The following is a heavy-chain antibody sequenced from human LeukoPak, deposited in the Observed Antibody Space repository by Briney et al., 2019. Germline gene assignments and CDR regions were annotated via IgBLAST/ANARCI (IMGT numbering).Heavy chain of an antibody. J-gene: IGHJ6*02. CDR1: GFTFDDYG. CDR2: INWNGGST. CDR3: ARTPLTFGPGMSGMDV. V-gene: IGHV3-20*04. Sequence: GGSLRLSCAASGFTFDDYGMSWVRQAPGKGLEWVSGINWNGGSTGYADSVKGRFTISRDNAKNSLYLQMNSLRAEDTALYYCARTPLTFGPGMSGMDVWGQGTTVTVSS. D-gene: IGHD3-10*01.